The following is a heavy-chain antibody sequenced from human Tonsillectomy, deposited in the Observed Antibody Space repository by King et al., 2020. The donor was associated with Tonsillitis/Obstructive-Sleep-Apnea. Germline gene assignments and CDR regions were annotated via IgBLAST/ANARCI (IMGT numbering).Heavy chain of an antibody. CDR2: ITWNGVNT. Sequence: VQLVESGGGVVRPGGSLRLSCTASGFTFDDYGMSWVRQAPGKGLEWVSGITWNGVNTGYAASGKGRFTVSRDNAKNSLYLQMNSLRAEDTALYYCARDSGTSGYDCGYWGQGTLVTVSS. CDR3: ARDSGTSGYDCGY. D-gene: IGHD5-12*01. CDR1: GFTFDDYG. J-gene: IGHJ4*02. V-gene: IGHV3-20*04.